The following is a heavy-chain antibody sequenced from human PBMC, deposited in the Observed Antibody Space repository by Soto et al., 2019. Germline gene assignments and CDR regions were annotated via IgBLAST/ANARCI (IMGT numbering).Heavy chain of an antibody. CDR2: INYSGST. D-gene: IGHD6-19*01. CDR3: ASSVAGPYYFDY. J-gene: IGHJ4*02. CDR1: GGSISSYY. Sequence: SETLSLTCTVSGGSISSYYWSWIRQPPGKGLEWIGYINYSGSTNYNPSLKSRVTISVDTSKNQFSLKLGSVTAADTAVYYWASSVAGPYYFDYWGQGTLVTVSS. V-gene: IGHV4-59*08.